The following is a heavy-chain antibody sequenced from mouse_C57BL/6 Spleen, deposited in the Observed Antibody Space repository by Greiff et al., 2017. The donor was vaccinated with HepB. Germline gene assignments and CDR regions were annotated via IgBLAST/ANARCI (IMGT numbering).Heavy chain of an antibody. Sequence: VHVKQSVAELVRPGASVKLSCTASGFNIKNTYMHWVKQRPEQGLEWIGRIDPANGNTKYAPKFQGKATITADTSSNTAYLQLSSLTSEDTAIYYCAREGHYYGSSPHFDYWGQGTTLTVSS. V-gene: IGHV14-3*01. D-gene: IGHD1-1*01. J-gene: IGHJ2*01. CDR2: IDPANGNT. CDR1: GFNIKNTY. CDR3: AREGHYYGSSPHFDY.